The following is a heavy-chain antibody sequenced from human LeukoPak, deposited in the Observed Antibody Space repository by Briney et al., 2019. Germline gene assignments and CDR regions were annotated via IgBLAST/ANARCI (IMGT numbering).Heavy chain of an antibody. CDR2: IYYRGST. CDR1: GGSISSGGYY. J-gene: IGHJ4*02. D-gene: IGHD3-10*01. CDR3: ARFLGSGSYYNPRDY. Sequence: SETLSLTCTVSGGSISSGGYYWSWIRQHPGKGLEWIGYIYYRGSTYYNPSLKSRVTISVDTSKNQFSLKLSSVTAADTAVYYCARFLGSGSYYNPRDYWGQGTLVTVSS. V-gene: IGHV4-31*03.